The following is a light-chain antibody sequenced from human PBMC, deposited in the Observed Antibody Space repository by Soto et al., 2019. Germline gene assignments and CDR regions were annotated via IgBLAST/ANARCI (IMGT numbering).Light chain of an antibody. J-gene: IGKJ1*01. CDR2: GAS. CDR3: QQYGSSPPT. CDR1: QSVSRY. Sequence: IVLTQSPGTLSLSPGERATLSCRASQSVSRYLTWYQQKPGQGPGVLIYGASSRATGIPDRFSGSGSGTDFTLTINRLEPEDFAVYYCQQYGSSPPTFGQGTKVEIK. V-gene: IGKV3-20*01.